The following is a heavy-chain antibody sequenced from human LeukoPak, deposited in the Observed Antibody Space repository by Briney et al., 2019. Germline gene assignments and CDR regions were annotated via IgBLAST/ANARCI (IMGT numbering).Heavy chain of an antibody. J-gene: IGHJ3*02. CDR3: ARLYYDRNHDAFDI. V-gene: IGHV4-34*01. CDR1: GGSFSGYY. Sequence: SETLSLTCAVYGGSFSGYYWSWIRQPPGKGLEWIGEINHSGSTNYNPSLKSRVTISVDTSKNQFSLELSSVTAADTAVYYCARLYYDRNHDAFDIWGQGTMVTVSS. D-gene: IGHD3-22*01. CDR2: INHSGST.